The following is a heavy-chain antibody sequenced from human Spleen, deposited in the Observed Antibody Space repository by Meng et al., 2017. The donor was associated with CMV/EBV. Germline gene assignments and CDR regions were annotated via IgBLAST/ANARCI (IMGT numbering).Heavy chain of an antibody. CDR3: ARDPILNEGLDV. CDR2: IIPIFGTP. D-gene: IGHD2-21*01. J-gene: IGHJ6*02. CDR1: GGTFSTYA. Sequence: SVKVSCKASGGTFSTYAFSWVRQAPGQGLEWMGGIIPIFGTPNYAQKFQGRVTITTDESTSTAYMELSSLRSEDTAVYYCARDPILNEGLDVWGQGTTVTVSS. V-gene: IGHV1-69*05.